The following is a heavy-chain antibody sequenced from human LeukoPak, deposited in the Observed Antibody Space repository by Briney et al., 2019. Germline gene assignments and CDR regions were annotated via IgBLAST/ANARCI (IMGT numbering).Heavy chain of an antibody. D-gene: IGHD3-10*01. CDR1: GGSFSTYY. Sequence: SETLSLTCTVSGGSFSTYYWNWIRQPPGKGLEWVGYIYYSGSTNYNPSLKSRAAISADTSKNRSSWKMSSVTAADRAVYYFARGYGPGKPRGFDYWGQGTLVTVSS. J-gene: IGHJ4*02. CDR3: ARGYGPGKPRGFDY. CDR2: IYYSGST. V-gene: IGHV4-59*01.